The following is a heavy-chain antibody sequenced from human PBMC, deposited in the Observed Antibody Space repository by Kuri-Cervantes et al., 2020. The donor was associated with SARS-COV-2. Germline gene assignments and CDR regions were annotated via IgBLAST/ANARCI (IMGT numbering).Heavy chain of an antibody. J-gene: IGHJ4*02. V-gene: IGHV3-48*01. CDR3: ARDEDYAFDY. D-gene: IGHD4-17*01. CDR1: GFTFSTYS. Sequence: GGSLRLSCATSGFTFSTYSMNWVRQAPGKGLEWVSYISGSSSRIYYADFVKGRFTISRDYAKNSVYLQMKSLRAEDTAVYYCARDEDYAFDYWGQGTLVTVSS. CDR2: ISGSSSRI.